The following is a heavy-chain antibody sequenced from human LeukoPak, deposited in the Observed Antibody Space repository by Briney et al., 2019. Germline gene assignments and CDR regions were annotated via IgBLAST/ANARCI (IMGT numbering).Heavy chain of an antibody. CDR1: GASINSGDYY. CDR3: ASRYCTSTSCYETFDR. CDR2: IYFSGHT. J-gene: IGHJ4*02. Sequence: PSETLSLTCTVSGASINSGDYYWTWLRQPPGTGLEWLGYIYFSGHTYYNPSLKSRSLMSLDTSKNQFSLEVRSVTAADTAVYYCASRYCTSTSCYETFDRWGQGTLVTVSS. D-gene: IGHD2-2*01. V-gene: IGHV4-30-4*08.